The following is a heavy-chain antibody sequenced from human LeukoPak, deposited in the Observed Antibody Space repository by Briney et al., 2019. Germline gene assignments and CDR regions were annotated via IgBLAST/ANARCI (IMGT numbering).Heavy chain of an antibody. CDR2: ISSSGSNI. V-gene: IGHV3-48*03. Sequence: PGGSVRLSCVASGFTFSSYEMNWVRQAPGKGLEWVSYISSSGSNIYYADSVKGRFTISRDKAKNSLYLLMNSLRAEDTAVYYCAREGGSRVVLYLDYWRQGTLPTVSS. CDR3: AREGGSRVVLYLDY. CDR1: GFTFSSYE. J-gene: IGHJ4*02. D-gene: IGHD3-16*01.